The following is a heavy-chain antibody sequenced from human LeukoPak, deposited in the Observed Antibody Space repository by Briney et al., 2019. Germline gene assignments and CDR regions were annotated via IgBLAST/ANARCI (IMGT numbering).Heavy chain of an antibody. Sequence: ASVKVSCKASGGTFSNYVISWVRQAPGQGLEWMGGIIPIFGTTNYAQKFQGRVTINADKSASTVYIELSSLRSEDTAVYYCARTRSPYYRLSVADYYHMDVWGKGTTVTVSS. CDR2: IIPIFGTT. V-gene: IGHV1-69*06. J-gene: IGHJ6*03. CDR3: ARTRSPYYRLSVADYYHMDV. D-gene: IGHD3-10*01. CDR1: GGTFSNYV.